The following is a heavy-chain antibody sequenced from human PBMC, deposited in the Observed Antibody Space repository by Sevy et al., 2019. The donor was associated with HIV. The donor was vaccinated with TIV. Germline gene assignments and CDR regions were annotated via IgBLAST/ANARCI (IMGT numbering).Heavy chain of an antibody. CDR3: ARDQHEGWLDY. CDR2: IWYDGSNK. V-gene: IGHV3-33*01. D-gene: IGHD2-15*01. J-gene: IGHJ4*02. CDR1: GFTFSSYG. Sequence: GESLKISCAASGFTFSSYGMHWVRQAPGKGLEWVAVIWYDGSNKYYADSVKGRFTISRDNSKNTLYLQMNSLRAEDTAVYYCARDQHEGWLDYWGQGTLVTVSS.